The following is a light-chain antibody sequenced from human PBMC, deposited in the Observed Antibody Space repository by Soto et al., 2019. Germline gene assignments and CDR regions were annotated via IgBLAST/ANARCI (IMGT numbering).Light chain of an antibody. CDR3: ISYTDRQHYL. Sequence: QSALSHPASVSWSPGHSITISCSGTSSDIGSYNHVAWYQQFPGKSPKLMIYAVSDRPSGVSDRFSGSKSGITASLTISGLQTEEEADYYCISYTDRQHYLFGTGTKVTVL. J-gene: IGLJ1*01. V-gene: IGLV2-14*03. CDR2: AVS. CDR1: SSDIGSYNH.